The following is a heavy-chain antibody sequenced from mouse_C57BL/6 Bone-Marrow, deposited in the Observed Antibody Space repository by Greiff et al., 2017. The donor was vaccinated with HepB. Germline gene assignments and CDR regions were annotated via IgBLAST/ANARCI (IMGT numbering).Heavy chain of an antibody. V-gene: IGHV1-64*01. D-gene: IGHD3-1*01. CDR3: ARRSGNFYWYFDV. J-gene: IGHJ1*03. CDR1: GYTFTSYW. Sequence: QVQLQQPGAELVKPGASVKLSCKASGYTFTSYWMHWVKQRPGQGLEWIGMIHPNSGSTNYNEKFKSKATLTVDKSSSTAYMQLSSLTSEDSAVYYCARRSGNFYWYFDVWGTGTTVTVSS. CDR2: IHPNSGST.